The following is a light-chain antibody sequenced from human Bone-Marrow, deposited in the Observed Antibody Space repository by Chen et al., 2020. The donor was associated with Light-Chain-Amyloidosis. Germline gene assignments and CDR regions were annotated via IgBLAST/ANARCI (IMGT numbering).Light chain of an antibody. CDR3: QKYDDLPPYT. Sequence: DIQMTQSPSSLSASVGDRVTITCQASQDISNYLNWYQQKPGKAPKLLIHYASNLETGVPSRFSGGRSGTDFTLTISSLQPEDFATYYCQKYDDLPPYTFGPGTKLEMK. V-gene: IGKV1-33*01. CDR2: YAS. CDR1: QDISNY. J-gene: IGKJ2*01.